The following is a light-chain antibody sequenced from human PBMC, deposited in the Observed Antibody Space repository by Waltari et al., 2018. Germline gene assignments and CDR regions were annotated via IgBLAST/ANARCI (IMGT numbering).Light chain of an antibody. CDR1: QSILKSSNNNNY. CDR2: WAS. V-gene: IGKV4-1*01. Sequence: DIVMTQSPDSLAVSLGERVTINCKSSQSILKSSNNNNYLAWYQQKPGQPPKLLFYWASTRESGVPDRFSGSGSGTDFTLTISSLQAEDVAVYYCHQYYISPFTFGPGTKVDIK. CDR3: HQYYISPFT. J-gene: IGKJ3*01.